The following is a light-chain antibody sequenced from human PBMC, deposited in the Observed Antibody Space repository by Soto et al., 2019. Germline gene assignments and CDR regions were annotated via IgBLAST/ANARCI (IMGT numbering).Light chain of an antibody. CDR2: KAS. V-gene: IGKV1-5*03. CDR3: QHYNSYLWP. Sequence: DIKITQSPSTLSGSVGDRVTITCRASQTISSWLAWYGHKPGEAPKXRIYKASTXKSGVPSKFXGSGSGXXLTLTISSLQPDEFATYYCQHYNSYLWPFGQGTKEDIK. J-gene: IGKJ1*01. CDR1: QTISSW.